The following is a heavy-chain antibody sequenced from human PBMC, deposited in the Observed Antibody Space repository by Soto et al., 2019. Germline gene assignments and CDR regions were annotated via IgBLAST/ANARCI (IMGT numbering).Heavy chain of an antibody. CDR3: ARACGSSDYGMDV. CDR1: GGSISSSNW. CDR2: IYHSGST. J-gene: IGHJ6*02. V-gene: IGHV4-4*02. D-gene: IGHD1-26*01. Sequence: QVQLQESGPGLVKPSETLSLTCAVSGGSISSSNWWSWVRQAPGRGLEWIGEIYHSGSTNYNPSLKSRVTISVDKSKNQFSRKLSSVTAADTAVYYCARACGSSDYGMDVWGQGTTVTVSS.